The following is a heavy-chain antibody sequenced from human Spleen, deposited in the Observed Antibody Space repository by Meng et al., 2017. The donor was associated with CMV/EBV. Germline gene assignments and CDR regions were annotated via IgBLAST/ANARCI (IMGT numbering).Heavy chain of an antibody. CDR3: ARAAYSSGWPAGVDQ. Sequence: ASVKVSCRASGYIFTSYGVTWMRQAPGQGLEWMGWISGNNGNTNYAQQFQGRVTLTTDTSTNIAYMDLRSLTSDDTAMYYCARAAYSSGWPAGVDQWGQGTLVTVSS. CDR1: GYIFTSYG. CDR2: ISGNNGNT. J-gene: IGHJ4*02. D-gene: IGHD6-19*01. V-gene: IGHV1-18*01.